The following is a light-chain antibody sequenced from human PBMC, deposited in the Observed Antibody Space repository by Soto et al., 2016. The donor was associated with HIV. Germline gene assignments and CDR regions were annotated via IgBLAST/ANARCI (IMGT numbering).Light chain of an antibody. Sequence: DIQMTQSPSSLSASVGDTVTITCRASQSISNYLSWYQQRPGRAPSLLIYAASTLQSGVPSRFSGGGSGTDYTLTISNLQIEDFATYFCQQSYSVPPYTFGSGTRLEIK. V-gene: IGKV1-39*01. CDR3: QQSYSVPPYT. CDR2: AAS. CDR1: QSISNY. J-gene: IGKJ2*01.